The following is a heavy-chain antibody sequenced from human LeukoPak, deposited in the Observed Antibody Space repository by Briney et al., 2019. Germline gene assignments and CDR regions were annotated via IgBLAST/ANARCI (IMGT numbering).Heavy chain of an antibody. CDR2: IRSKANNYAT. CDR3: TGDNFDSSVKFDY. J-gene: IGHJ4*02. Sequence: GSLRLSCVVSGFTFSGSAVHWVRQASGKGLEWVGRIRSKANNYATAYAASVKGRFTISRDDSKNTACLQMNSLKTEDTAVYYCTGDNFDSSVKFDYWGQGTLVIVSS. V-gene: IGHV3-73*01. D-gene: IGHD3-22*01. CDR1: GFTFSGSA.